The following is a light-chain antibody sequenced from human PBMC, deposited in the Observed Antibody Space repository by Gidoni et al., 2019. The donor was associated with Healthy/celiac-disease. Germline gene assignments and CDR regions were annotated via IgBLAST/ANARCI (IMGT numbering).Light chain of an antibody. CDR1: QSVSSN. V-gene: IGKV3-15*01. CDR2: GAS. CDR3: QQYNNWPPRGT. J-gene: IGKJ1*01. Sequence: EIVMTQSPPTLSVSPGERATLSCRASQSVSSNLAWYQQKPGQAPRLLIYGASTRATGIPARFSGSGSGTEFTLTISSLQSEDFAVYYCQQYNNWPPRGTFGQGTKVEIK.